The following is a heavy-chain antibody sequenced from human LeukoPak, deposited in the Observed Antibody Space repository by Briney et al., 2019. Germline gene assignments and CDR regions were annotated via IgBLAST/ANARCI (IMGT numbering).Heavy chain of an antibody. CDR3: ARDPRWELHSFDY. CDR2: INSDGSST. Sequence: PGGSLRLSCAASGFTFSSYWMHWVRQAPGKGLVCVSRINSDGSSTSYADSVKGRFTISRDNAKNTLYLQMNSLRAEDTAVYYCARDPRWELHSFDYWGQGTLVTVSS. CDR1: GFTFSSYW. D-gene: IGHD1-26*01. J-gene: IGHJ4*02. V-gene: IGHV3-74*01.